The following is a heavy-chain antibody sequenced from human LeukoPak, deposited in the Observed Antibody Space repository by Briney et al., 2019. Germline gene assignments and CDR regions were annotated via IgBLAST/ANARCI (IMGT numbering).Heavy chain of an antibody. Sequence: ASVKASCKASGYTFTNYFVHWVRQGPRQGLEWMGIINPSGGSTNHAQKFQGRVTMTSDTSTSTVYMELSSLRSDDTAVYFCARDRGDSYGYDYWGQGTLVTVSS. V-gene: IGHV1-46*01. CDR3: ARDRGDSYGYDY. D-gene: IGHD5-18*01. CDR2: INPSGGST. J-gene: IGHJ4*02. CDR1: GYTFTNYF.